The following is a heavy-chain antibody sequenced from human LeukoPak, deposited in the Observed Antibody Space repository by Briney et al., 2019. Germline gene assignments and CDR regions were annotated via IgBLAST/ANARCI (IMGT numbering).Heavy chain of an antibody. CDR3: AKFSVGTSCYDY. V-gene: IGHV3-23*01. J-gene: IGHJ4*02. Sequence: PGGSLRLSCAASGFTFSSYAMSWVRQAPGKGLEWVSAISGSGGSTYYADSVKGRFTISRDNSKNTLYLQKNSLGAEDTAVYYCAKFSVGTSCYDYWGQGTLVTVST. CDR1: GFTFSSYA. D-gene: IGHD2-2*01. CDR2: ISGSGGST.